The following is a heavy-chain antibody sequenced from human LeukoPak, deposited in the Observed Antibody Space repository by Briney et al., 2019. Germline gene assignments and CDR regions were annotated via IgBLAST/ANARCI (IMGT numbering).Heavy chain of an antibody. CDR3: GRGSSSVVH. CDR2: IYYSGST. Sequence: SETLSLTCTVSGGSISGYYWSWIRQPPGKGLEWIGYIYYSGSTNYNPSLKSRVTISVDTSKNQFSLKLSSVTAADTAVYYCGRGSSSVVHWGQGTLVTVSS. D-gene: IGHD6-6*01. J-gene: IGHJ4*02. V-gene: IGHV4-59*01. CDR1: GGSISGYY.